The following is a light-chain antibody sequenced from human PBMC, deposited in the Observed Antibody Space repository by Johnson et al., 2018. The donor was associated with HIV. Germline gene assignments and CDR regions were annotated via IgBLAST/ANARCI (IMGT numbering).Light chain of an antibody. CDR3: GTWDSSLSAGV. CDR2: DNN. J-gene: IGLJ1*01. CDR1: SSNIGNNY. V-gene: IGLV1-51*01. Sequence: QSVLTQPPSVSAAPGQKVTISCSGSSSNIGNNYVSWYQQLPGTAPKLLIYDNNKRPSGIPDRFSCSKSGTSATLGITGLQTGDEADYYCGTWDSSLSAGVVGTGTKVTVL.